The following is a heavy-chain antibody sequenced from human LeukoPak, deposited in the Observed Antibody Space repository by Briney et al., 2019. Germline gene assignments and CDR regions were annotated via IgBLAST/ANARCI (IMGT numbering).Heavy chain of an antibody. V-gene: IGHV1-18*01. Sequence: ASVKVSCKASGYTFTSYGISWVRQAPGQGLEWMGWISAYNGNTNYAQKLQGRVTMTTDTSTSTAYMELRSLRSDDTAVYYCARVSIYSSGWYGDYYYYYGMDVWGQGTTVTVSS. J-gene: IGHJ6*02. D-gene: IGHD6-19*01. CDR2: ISAYNGNT. CDR3: ARVSIYSSGWYGDYYYYYGMDV. CDR1: GYTFTSYG.